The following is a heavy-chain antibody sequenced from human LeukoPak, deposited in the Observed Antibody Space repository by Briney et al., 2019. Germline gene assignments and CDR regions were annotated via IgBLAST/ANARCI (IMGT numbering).Heavy chain of an antibody. J-gene: IGHJ6*03. CDR3: ASSIAALLNYYYMDV. D-gene: IGHD6-6*01. Sequence: GASVKVSCKASGYTFTGYYMHWVRQAPGQGLEWMGWTNPNSGGTNYAQKFQGRVTMTRDTSISTAYMELSRLRSDDTAVYYCASSIAALLNYYYMDVWGKGTTVTVSS. CDR2: TNPNSGGT. CDR1: GYTFTGYY. V-gene: IGHV1-2*02.